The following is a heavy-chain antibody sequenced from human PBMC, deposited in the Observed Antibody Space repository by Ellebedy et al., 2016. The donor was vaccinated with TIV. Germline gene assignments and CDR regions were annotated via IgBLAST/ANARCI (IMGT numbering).Heavy chain of an antibody. CDR3: ARVRDGSYSDYYYYMDV. CDR1: GGSISSYY. J-gene: IGHJ6*03. CDR2: IYTSGST. V-gene: IGHV4-4*07. D-gene: IGHD1-26*01. Sequence: SETLSLXXTVSGGSISSYYWSWIRQPAGKGLEWIGRIYTSGSTNYNPSLKSRVTMSVDTSKNQFSLKLSSVTAADTAVYYCARVRDGSYSDYYYYMDVWGKGTTVTVSS.